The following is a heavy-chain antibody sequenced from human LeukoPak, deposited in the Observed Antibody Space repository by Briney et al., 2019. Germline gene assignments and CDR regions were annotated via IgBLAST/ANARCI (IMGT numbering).Heavy chain of an antibody. J-gene: IGHJ4*02. CDR1: GFTFSNYA. CDR3: ATTGFGVHDY. D-gene: IGHD1-14*01. CDR2: VSAGGGGT. Sequence: GGSLRLSCAASGFTFSNYAMSWVRQAPEKGLEWVSTVSAGGGGTYYADSVKGRFLITRDNSKNTLNLQMNSLRAEDMAVYYCATTGFGVHDYWGQGTLVTVSS. V-gene: IGHV3-23*01.